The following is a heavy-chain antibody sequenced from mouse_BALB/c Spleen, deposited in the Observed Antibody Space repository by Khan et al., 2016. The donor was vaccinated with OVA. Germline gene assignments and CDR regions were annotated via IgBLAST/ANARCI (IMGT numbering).Heavy chain of an antibody. CDR1: GYSLTRYG. Sequence: QVQLKQSGPGLVAPSQSLSITCTVYGYSLTRYGVHWVRQPPGKGLEWLGLIWAGGSTNNNWTLMSRLSISIDNSKSLVFLIMNGLQTDDTALYYCARSKYLVRYWGQGTTLTVSS. J-gene: IGHJ2*01. CDR2: IWAGGST. CDR3: ARSKYLVRY. V-gene: IGHV2-9*02.